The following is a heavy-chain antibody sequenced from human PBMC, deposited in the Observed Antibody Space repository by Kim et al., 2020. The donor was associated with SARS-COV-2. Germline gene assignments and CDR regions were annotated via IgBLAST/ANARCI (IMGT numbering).Heavy chain of an antibody. V-gene: IGHV4-59*09. J-gene: IGHJ5*02. Sequence: RVTISVDTSKNQFSLKLSSVTAADTAVYYCARGHVLRYFDWLPRVDWFDPWGQGTLVTVSS. D-gene: IGHD3-9*01. CDR3: ARGHVLRYFDWLPRVDWFDP.